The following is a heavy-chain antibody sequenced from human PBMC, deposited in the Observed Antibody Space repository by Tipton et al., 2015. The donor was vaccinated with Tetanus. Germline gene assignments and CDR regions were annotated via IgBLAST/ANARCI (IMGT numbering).Heavy chain of an antibody. CDR3: ATSGGDCSGGSCYSV. J-gene: IGHJ4*02. V-gene: IGHV5-51*01. CDR2: AFPGDSDT. Sequence: QLVQSGAEVKKPGESLRISCKVSGYDFTNYWIAWVRQVSGKGLEWMGIAFPGDSDTRYSPSFQGQVTISADRSISTAYLQWSSLKASDTAIYYCATSGGDCSGGSCYSVWGQGTLVTVSS. CDR1: GYDFTNYW. D-gene: IGHD2-15*01.